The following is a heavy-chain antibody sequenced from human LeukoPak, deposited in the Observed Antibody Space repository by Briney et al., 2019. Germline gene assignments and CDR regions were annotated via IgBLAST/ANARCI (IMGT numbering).Heavy chain of an antibody. V-gene: IGHV3-33*01. CDR2: IWYDGSNK. Sequence: PGRSLRLSCAASGFTFSSYGMHWVRQAPGKGLEWVAVIWYDGSNKYYADSVKGRFTISRDNSKNTLYLQMNSLRAEDTAVYYCARGWSSGYYYFDYWGQGTLVTVSS. D-gene: IGHD3-22*01. CDR3: ARGWSSGYYYFDY. J-gene: IGHJ4*02. CDR1: GFTFSSYG.